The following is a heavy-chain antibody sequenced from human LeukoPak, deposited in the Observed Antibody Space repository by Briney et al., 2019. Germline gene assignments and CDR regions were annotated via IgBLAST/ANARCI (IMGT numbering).Heavy chain of an antibody. CDR2: IYYSGST. CDR1: GVSISSSNSY. D-gene: IGHD3-16*02. J-gene: IGHJ6*03. Sequence: SETLSLTCTVSGVSISSSNSYWGWIRQPPGKGLEWIGSIYYSGSTYYNPSLKSRVTISVDTSKNQFSLKLSSVTAADTAVYYCAKDYVWGSYHNNGYYYYYMDVWGKGTTVTVSS. V-gene: IGHV4-39*07. CDR3: AKDYVWGSYHNNGYYYYYMDV.